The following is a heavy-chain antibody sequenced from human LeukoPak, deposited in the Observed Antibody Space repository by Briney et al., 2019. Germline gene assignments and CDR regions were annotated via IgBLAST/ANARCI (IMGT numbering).Heavy chain of an antibody. Sequence: SETLSLTCAVSGGSIRSSDYSWGWIRQPPGKGLEWIGTIYYSGSTYYNPSLKSRVTISVGTSKNQLSLKSSSVTATDTAVYYCARAPFYYGSGSGWFDPWGQGTLVIVSS. D-gene: IGHD3-10*01. CDR2: IYYSGST. J-gene: IGHJ5*02. CDR3: ARAPFYYGSGSGWFDP. CDR1: GGSIRSSDYS. V-gene: IGHV4-39*07.